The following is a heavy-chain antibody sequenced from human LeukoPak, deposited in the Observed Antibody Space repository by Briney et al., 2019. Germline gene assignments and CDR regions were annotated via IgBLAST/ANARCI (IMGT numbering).Heavy chain of an antibody. CDR1: GYTFTGYY. CDR2: INPNSGGT. J-gene: IGHJ5*02. V-gene: IGHV1-2*02. Sequence: ASLKVSCKASGYTFTGYYMHWVRQAPGQGLEWMGWINPNSGGTNYAQKFQGRVTMTRDTSISTAYMELSRLRSDDTAVYYCARGGCSSTSCPIKLDPWGQGTLVTVSS. CDR3: ARGGCSSTSCPIKLDP. D-gene: IGHD2-2*01.